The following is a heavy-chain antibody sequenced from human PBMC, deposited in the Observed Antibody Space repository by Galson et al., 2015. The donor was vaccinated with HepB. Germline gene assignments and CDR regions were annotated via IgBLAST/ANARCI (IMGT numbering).Heavy chain of an antibody. CDR3: ARVGLRYCSGGSCYFISRGPNPYDY. D-gene: IGHD2-15*01. J-gene: IGHJ4*02. V-gene: IGHV3-21*01. Sequence: SLRLSCAASGFTFSSYSMNWVRQAPGKGLEWVSSISSSSSYIYYADSVKGRFTISRDNAKNSLYLQMNSLRAEDTAVYYCARVGLRYCSGGSCYFISRGPNPYDYWGQGTLVTVSS. CDR1: GFTFSSYS. CDR2: ISSSSSYI.